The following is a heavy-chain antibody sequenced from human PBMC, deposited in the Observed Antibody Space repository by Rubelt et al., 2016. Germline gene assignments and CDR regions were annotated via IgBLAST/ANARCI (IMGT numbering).Heavy chain of an antibody. CDR2: IYYSGST. V-gene: IGHV4-39*07. CDR3: ARDPRAGTTSFDY. J-gene: IGHJ4*02. Sequence: QAQLQQWGAGLLKPSETLSLTCTVSGGSISSSSYYWGWIRQPPGKGLEWIGSIYYSGSTYYNPSLKSRVTISVDTSKNQFSQKLSSVTAADTAVYYCARDPRAGTTSFDYWGQGTLVTVSS. D-gene: IGHD1-7*01. CDR1: GGSISSSSYY.